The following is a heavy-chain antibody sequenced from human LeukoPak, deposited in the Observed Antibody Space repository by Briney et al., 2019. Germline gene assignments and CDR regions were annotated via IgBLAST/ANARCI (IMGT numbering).Heavy chain of an antibody. CDR2: IYYSGRT. D-gene: IGHD6-19*01. CDR1: GGSISSGDYY. J-gene: IGHJ5*02. CDR3: ARAHRGQWLITGWFDP. V-gene: IGHV4-30-4*08. Sequence: TLSLTCTVSGGSISSGDYYWSWIRQPPGKGLEWIGYIYYSGRTYYNPSLKSRVTISVDTSKNQFSLKLSSVTAADTAVYYCARAHRGQWLITGWFDPWGQGTLVTVSS.